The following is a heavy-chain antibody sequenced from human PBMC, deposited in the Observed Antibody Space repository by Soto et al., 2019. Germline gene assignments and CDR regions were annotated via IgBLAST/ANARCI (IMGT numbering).Heavy chain of an antibody. CDR2: TRNKANSYTT. Sequence: EVQLVESGGGLVQPGGSLRLSCAASGFTFSDHYMDWVRQAPGKGLEWVGRTRNKANSYTTEYAASVKGRFTISRDNSKNSLYLQMNSLKTEDTAVYYCTRDSGSGSSRGDSWGQGTLVTVSS. CDR3: TRDSGSGSSRGDS. V-gene: IGHV3-72*01. CDR1: GFTFSDHY. J-gene: IGHJ5*01. D-gene: IGHD1-26*01.